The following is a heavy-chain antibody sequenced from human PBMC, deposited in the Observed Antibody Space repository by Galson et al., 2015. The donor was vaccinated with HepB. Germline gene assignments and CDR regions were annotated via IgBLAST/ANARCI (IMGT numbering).Heavy chain of an antibody. CDR1: GFFFSSYA. J-gene: IGHJ4*02. CDR2: ISYDGTHK. Sequence: SLRLSCAASGFFFSSYAMHWVRQAPGKGLEWVAVISYDGTHKYHADSENGRFTISRDNSNNTLYLQLNNLRPEDTAIYYCSRARGDYYNTGPACWGQGTLVTVSS. D-gene: IGHD2-21*01. CDR3: SRARGDYYNTGPAC. V-gene: IGHV3-30*04.